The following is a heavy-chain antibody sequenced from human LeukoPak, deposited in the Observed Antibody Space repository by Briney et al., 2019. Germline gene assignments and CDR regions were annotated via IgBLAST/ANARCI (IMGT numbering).Heavy chain of an antibody. CDR3: ARGYCSGTSCYSFDY. D-gene: IGHD2-2*01. Sequence: ASVKVSCKASGYTFTSYGISWVRQAPGQGLEWMGWISAYNGNTNYAQKLQGRVTMTTDTSTSTAYMELRSLRSDDTAVYYCARGYCSGTSCYSFDYWGQGTLVTVSS. V-gene: IGHV1-18*01. CDR1: GYTFTSYG. J-gene: IGHJ4*02. CDR2: ISAYNGNT.